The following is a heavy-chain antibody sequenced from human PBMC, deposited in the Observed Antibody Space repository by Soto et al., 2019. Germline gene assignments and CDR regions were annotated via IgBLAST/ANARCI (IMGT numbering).Heavy chain of an antibody. V-gene: IGHV4-59*01. CDR2: IYYLGRT. J-gene: IGHJ6*02. CDR1: SISTYY. Sequence: SETLSLTCTVDSISTYYWNWIRQTPGKGLEWIGYIYYLGRTNYNRSLKSRVTISIDMSKNQFSLRLNSVTAADTAVYYGMDVWGQGTTVTVSS. CDR3: MDV.